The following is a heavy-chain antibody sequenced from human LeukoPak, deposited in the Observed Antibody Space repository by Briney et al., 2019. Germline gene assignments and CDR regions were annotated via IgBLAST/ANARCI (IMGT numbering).Heavy chain of an antibody. J-gene: IGHJ4*02. CDR2: IYHSGST. Sequence: PSETLSLTCAVSGGSISSSNWWSWVRQPPGKGLEWIGEIYHSGSTNYNPSLKSRVTISVDKSKNQFSLKLSSVTAADTAVYYCARTESRDGYPSDYWGQGTLVTVSS. CDR1: GGSISSSNW. V-gene: IGHV4-4*02. CDR3: ARTESRDGYPSDY. D-gene: IGHD5-24*01.